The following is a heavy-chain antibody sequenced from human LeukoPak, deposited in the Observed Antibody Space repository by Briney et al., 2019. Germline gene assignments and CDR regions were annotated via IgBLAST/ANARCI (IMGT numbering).Heavy chain of an antibody. CDR2: IYTSGST. Sequence: SETLSLTCTVSGGSISSYYWSWIRQPAGKGLEWIGRIYTSGSTNYNPSLKSRVTMSVDTSKNQFSLKLSSVTAADTAVYYCASGGHYYDSSGYYYAGGAFDIWGQGTMVTVPS. CDR1: GGSISSYY. D-gene: IGHD3-22*01. J-gene: IGHJ3*02. CDR3: ASGGHYYDSSGYYYAGGAFDI. V-gene: IGHV4-4*07.